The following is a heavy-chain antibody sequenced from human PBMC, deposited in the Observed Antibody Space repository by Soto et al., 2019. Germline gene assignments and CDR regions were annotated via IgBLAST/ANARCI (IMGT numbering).Heavy chain of an antibody. CDR2: INHSGST. CDR3: ARGPSALPYYYYYYMDV. CDR1: GGSFSGYY. J-gene: IGHJ6*03. Sequence: SETLSLTCAVYGGSFSGYYWSWIRQPPGKGLEWIGEINHSGSTNYNPSLKSRVTISVDTSKNQFSLKLSSVTAADTAVYYCARGPSALPYYYYYYMDVWGKGTTVTVSS. V-gene: IGHV4-34*01.